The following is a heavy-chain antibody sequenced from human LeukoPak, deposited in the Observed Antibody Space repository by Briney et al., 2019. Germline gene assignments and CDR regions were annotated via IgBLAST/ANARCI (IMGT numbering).Heavy chain of an antibody. D-gene: IGHD3-10*01. V-gene: IGHV4-4*07. CDR3: AREGEEVRGVLVKYYFDY. J-gene: IGHJ4*02. CDR2: IYATGST. Sequence: SETLSLTCTVSGGSISSYYWSWIRQPAAKGLEWIGRIYATGSTNYNPSLKSRVTMSVDTSKNQFSLKLTSVTAADTAVYYCAREGEEVRGVLVKYYFDYWGQGALVTLSS. CDR1: GGSISSYY.